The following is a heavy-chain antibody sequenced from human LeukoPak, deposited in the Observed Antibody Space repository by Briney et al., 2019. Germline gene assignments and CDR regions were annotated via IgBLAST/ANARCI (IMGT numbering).Heavy chain of an antibody. CDR1: GFTFSTYW. CDR2: IKQDGSEK. D-gene: IGHD6-19*01. CDR3: ARDRRAVTVGH. J-gene: IGHJ4*02. V-gene: IGHV3-7*05. Sequence: GGSLRLSCAASGFTFSTYWMSWVRQAPGKGLEWVANIKQDGSEKYYVDSVKGRFTISRDNAKNSLYLQMNSLRAEDTAVYYCARDRRAVTVGHWGQGTLVIVSS.